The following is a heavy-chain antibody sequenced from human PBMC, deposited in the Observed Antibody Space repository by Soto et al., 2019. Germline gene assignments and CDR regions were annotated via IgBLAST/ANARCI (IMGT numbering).Heavy chain of an antibody. D-gene: IGHD2-2*01. CDR1: GYSFTSHW. Sequence: GESLKISCKGSGYSFTSHWISWVRQMPGKGLEWMGRIDPSDSYTNYSPSFQGHVTISADKSISTAYLQWSSLKASDTAMYYCASYQYCSSTSCYGVGSGYYYGMDVWGQGTTVTVSS. CDR3: ASYQYCSSTSCYGVGSGYYYGMDV. J-gene: IGHJ6*02. V-gene: IGHV5-10-1*01. CDR2: IDPSDSYT.